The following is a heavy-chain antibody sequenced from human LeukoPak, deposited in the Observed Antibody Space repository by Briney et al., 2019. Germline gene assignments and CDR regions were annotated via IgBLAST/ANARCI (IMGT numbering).Heavy chain of an antibody. CDR2: IYHSGST. D-gene: IGHD3-3*01. V-gene: IGHV4-38-2*02. CDR3: ARGVRFGVPGP. Sequence: SETLSLTCTVSGYSISSGYYWGWIRQPPGKGLEWIGSIYHSGSTYYNPSLKSRVTISVDTSKNQFSLKLSSVTAADTAVYYCARGVRFGVPGPWGQGTLVTVSS. J-gene: IGHJ5*02. CDR1: GYSISSGYY.